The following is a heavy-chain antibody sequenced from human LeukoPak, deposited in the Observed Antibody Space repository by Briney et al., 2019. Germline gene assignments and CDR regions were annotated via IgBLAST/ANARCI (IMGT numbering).Heavy chain of an antibody. J-gene: IGHJ4*02. CDR2: ISSSGNTT. D-gene: IGHD6-13*01. Sequence: RSGGSLRLSCAASGFTVSDYYMSWNRQAPGKGLECVSYISSSGNTTYHADSVKGRFTISRDNAKNSLYLQMSSLRAEDTAVYYCARDGGSSWYFDYWGQGTLVTVSS. CDR1: GFTVSDYY. V-gene: IGHV3-11*04. CDR3: ARDGGSSWYFDY.